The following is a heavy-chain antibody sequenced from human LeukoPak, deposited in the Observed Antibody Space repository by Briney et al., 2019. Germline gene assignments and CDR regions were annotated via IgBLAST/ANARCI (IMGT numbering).Heavy chain of an antibody. CDR1: GFTFSSYW. CDR3: ARAGRGLFNAFDI. V-gene: IGHV3-74*01. CDR2: INSDGSST. Sequence: PGGSLRLSCAASGFTFSSYWMHWVRQAPGKGLVWVSRINSDGSSTSYADSVKGRFTISRDNAKNTLFLQMNSLRAEDTAVYYCARAGRGLFNAFDIWGQGTMVTVSS. D-gene: IGHD4-17*01. J-gene: IGHJ3*02.